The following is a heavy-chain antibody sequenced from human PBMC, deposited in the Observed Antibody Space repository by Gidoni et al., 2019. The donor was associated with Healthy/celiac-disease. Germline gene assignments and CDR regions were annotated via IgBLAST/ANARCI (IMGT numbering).Heavy chain of an antibody. Sequence: QVQLVQSGAEVKKPGAAVKVSCKASGYTFTSYAMHWVRQAPGQRLEWRGWINAGNGNTKYSQKFQGRVTITRDTSASTAYMELSSLRSEDTAVYYCARVPIAVAGRGWGYFDYWGQGTLVTVSS. CDR3: ARVPIAVAGRGWGYFDY. V-gene: IGHV1-3*01. J-gene: IGHJ4*02. D-gene: IGHD6-19*01. CDR1: GYTFTSYA. CDR2: INAGNGNT.